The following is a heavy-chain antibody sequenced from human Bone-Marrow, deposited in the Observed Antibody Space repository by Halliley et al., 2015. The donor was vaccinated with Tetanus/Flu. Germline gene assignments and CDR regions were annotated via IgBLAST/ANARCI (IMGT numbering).Heavy chain of an antibody. V-gene: IGHV3-74*01. Sequence: GLGWVSCIKSDGTETRYAGPVKGRFTVSRDNAKKTLFLQMNFLSAEDSAVYYCARPGTPDALDVWGQGTMVPVSS. CDR3: ARPGTPDALDV. CDR2: IKSDGTET. D-gene: IGHD3-10*01. J-gene: IGHJ3*01.